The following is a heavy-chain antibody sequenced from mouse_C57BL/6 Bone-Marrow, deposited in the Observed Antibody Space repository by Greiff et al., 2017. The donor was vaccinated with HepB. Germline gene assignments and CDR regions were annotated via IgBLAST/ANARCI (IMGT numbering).Heavy chain of an antibody. J-gene: IGHJ1*03. CDR3: ARDRNYGSSYGWYFDV. Sequence: DVMLVESGGGLVKPGGSLKLSCAASGFTFSSYAMSWVRQTPEKRLEWVATISDGGSYTYYPDNVKGRFTISRDNAKNNLYLQMRHLKSEDTAMYYCARDRNYGSSYGWYFDVWGTGTTVTVSS. V-gene: IGHV5-4*01. D-gene: IGHD1-1*01. CDR2: ISDGGSYT. CDR1: GFTFSSYA.